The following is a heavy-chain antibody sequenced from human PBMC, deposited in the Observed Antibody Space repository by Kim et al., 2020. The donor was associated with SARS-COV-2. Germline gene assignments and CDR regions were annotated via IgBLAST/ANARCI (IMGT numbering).Heavy chain of an antibody. J-gene: IGHJ5*02. Sequence: ASVKVSCKVSGYTLTELSMHWVRQAPGKGLEWMGGFDPEDGETIYAQKFQGRVTMTEDTSTDTAYMELSSLRSEDTAVYYCATAPLTTVTDFNWFDPWGQGTLVTVSS. CDR2: FDPEDGET. D-gene: IGHD4-17*01. CDR1: GYTLTELS. V-gene: IGHV1-24*01. CDR3: ATAPLTTVTDFNWFDP.